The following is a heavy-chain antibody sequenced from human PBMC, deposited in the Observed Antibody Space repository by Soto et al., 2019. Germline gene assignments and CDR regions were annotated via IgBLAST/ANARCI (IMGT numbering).Heavy chain of an antibody. D-gene: IGHD2-8*02. CDR1: GFKFGDNL. CDR2: INPDNGNT. J-gene: IGHJ3*01. Sequence: QVQLVQSGAEVRKPGASVNLSCWASGFKFGDNLITWVLQAPGQSLEWMGWINPDNGNTRYPQTFQGRVNISRHSSASIAYVEVTDRTSEDAAVYYWSVDILSVGPRANDAFDVWGPGTMVSVSS. CDR3: SVDILSVGPRANDAFDV. V-gene: IGHV1-3*01.